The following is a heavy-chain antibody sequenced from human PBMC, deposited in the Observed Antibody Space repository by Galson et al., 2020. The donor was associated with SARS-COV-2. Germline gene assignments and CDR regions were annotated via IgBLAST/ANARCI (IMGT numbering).Heavy chain of an antibody. D-gene: IGHD6-19*01. CDR3: ARDAAGAVDGTGALSS. V-gene: IGHV4-4*02. Sequence: SETLSLTCVVSGGSISSNNWWSWVRQPPGKGLEWIGEIYHTGTTNDNPSLESRLIISVDKSKNQFSLRLRSVTAADTAVYYCARDAAGAVDGTGALSSWGQGTLVTVSS. J-gene: IGHJ5*02. CDR2: IYHTGTT. CDR1: GGSISSNNW.